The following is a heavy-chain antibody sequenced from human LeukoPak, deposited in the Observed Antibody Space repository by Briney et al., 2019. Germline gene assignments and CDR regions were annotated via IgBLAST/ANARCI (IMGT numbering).Heavy chain of an antibody. CDR3: AKRSYGSTYYFDY. V-gene: IGHV3-23*01. Sequence: PGGSLRLSCAASGFSLSTYAMSWVRQAPGKGLERVSGISGGGGGTYYADSVKGRFTISKDNSKNTLYLQMSSLRAEDTAVYYCAKRSYGSTYYFDYWGQGTLVTVSS. D-gene: IGHD3-10*01. J-gene: IGHJ4*02. CDR1: GFSLSTYA. CDR2: ISGGGGGT.